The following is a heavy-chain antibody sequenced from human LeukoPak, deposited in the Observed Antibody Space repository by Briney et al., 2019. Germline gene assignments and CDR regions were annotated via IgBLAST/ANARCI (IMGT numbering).Heavy chain of an antibody. J-gene: IGHJ6*02. D-gene: IGHD3-3*01. CDR3: ARDGDYDFLEAYGMDV. Sequence: PGGCLRLSCAASGYTFSSYSMNWVRQAPGSRLGRVSSISSSRSDIYYADSVKGRVTISRDNAKNSLYLQMNRLRAEHTAVYSCARDGDYDFLEAYGMDVWGQGTTVTVSS. CDR2: ISSSRSDI. CDR1: GYTFSSYS. V-gene: IGHV3-21*01.